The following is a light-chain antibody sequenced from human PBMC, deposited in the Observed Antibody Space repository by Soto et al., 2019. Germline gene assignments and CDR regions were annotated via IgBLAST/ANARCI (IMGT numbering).Light chain of an antibody. V-gene: IGLV1-40*01. CDR2: SDN. CDR1: TSNIGSFYD. J-gene: IGLJ2*01. CDR3: QSYDNSLNHVV. Sequence: QSVLTPPPSVSGAPGQRVTIPCTGSTSNIGSFYDVHWYQQLPGTVPKLLISSDNNRPSGVPDRFSGSKSGTAASLAITGRQAEDEADYYCQSYDNSLNHVVFGGGTKVTVL.